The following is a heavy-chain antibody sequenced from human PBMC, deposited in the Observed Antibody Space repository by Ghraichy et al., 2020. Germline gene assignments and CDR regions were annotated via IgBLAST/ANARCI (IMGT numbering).Heavy chain of an antibody. D-gene: IGHD3-22*01. CDR2: IYYSGST. J-gene: IGHJ4*02. V-gene: IGHV4-59*01. CDR1: GGSISSYY. Sequence: SETLSLTCTVSGGSISSYYWSWIRQPPGKGLEWIGYIYYSGSTNYNPSLKSRVTISVDTSKNQFSLKLSSVTAADTAVYYWARETKPRYYDSSGYYEVWGQGTLVTVSS. CDR3: ARETKPRYYDSSGYYEV.